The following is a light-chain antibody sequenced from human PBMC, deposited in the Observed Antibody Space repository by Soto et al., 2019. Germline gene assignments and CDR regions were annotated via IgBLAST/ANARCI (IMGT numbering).Light chain of an antibody. CDR1: QTVSSTY. J-gene: IGKJ3*01. CDR2: SAS. Sequence: EIVLTQSPGTLSLSPGERATLSCRASQTVSSTYLAWYQQKPGQAPRLLIYSASNRATGIPDGFSGSGSGTDFTLTISRLEPEDFAVYYCQQFGGSPFAFGPGTKVDIK. CDR3: QQFGGSPFA. V-gene: IGKV3-20*01.